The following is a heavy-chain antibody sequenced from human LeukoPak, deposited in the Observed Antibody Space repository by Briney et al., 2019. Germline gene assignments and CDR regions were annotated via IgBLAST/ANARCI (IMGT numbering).Heavy chain of an antibody. J-gene: IGHJ3*01. Sequence: GGSLRLSCAASGYTFSSYTMNWVRQAPEKGLEWLSQISSTSSTIYYADSVKGRFTISRDNAENSLYLQMNSLRDEDTAVYYCANSRTFDVWGQGTMVTVSP. D-gene: IGHD2-21*01. CDR1: GYTFSSYT. CDR2: ISSTSSTI. CDR3: ANSRTFDV. V-gene: IGHV3-48*02.